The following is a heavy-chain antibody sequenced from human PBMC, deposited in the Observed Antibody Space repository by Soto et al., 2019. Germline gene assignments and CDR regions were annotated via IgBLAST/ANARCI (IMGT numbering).Heavy chain of an antibody. CDR1: GYSFTSYW. J-gene: IGHJ6*02. Sequence: PGESLKISCKGSGYSFTSYWIGWVRQMPGKGLEWMGIIYPGDSDTRYSPSFQGQVTISADKSISTAYLQWSSLKASDTAIYYCARTAVAGKYYYGVDVWGQGTTVTVSS. D-gene: IGHD6-13*01. CDR2: IYPGDSDT. V-gene: IGHV5-51*01. CDR3: ARTAVAGKYYYGVDV.